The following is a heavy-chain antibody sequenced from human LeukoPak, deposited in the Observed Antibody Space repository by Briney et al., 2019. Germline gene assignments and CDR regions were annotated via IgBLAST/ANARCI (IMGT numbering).Heavy chain of an antibody. CDR1: GFTLSSYW. Sequence: GGSLRLSCAASGFTLSSYWMSWVRQAPGKGLEWVANTKQDASERNYVASVKGRFTISRDNAKNSLYLQMNSLRADDTAVYYCARVLFDTYDSSGYYYNYWGQGTLVTVSS. CDR2: TKQDASER. V-gene: IGHV3-7*01. J-gene: IGHJ4*02. D-gene: IGHD3-22*01. CDR3: ARVLFDTYDSSGYYYNY.